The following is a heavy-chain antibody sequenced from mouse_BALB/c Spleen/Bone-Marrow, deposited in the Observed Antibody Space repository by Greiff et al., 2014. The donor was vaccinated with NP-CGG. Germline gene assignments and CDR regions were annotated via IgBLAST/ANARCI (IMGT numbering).Heavy chain of an antibody. J-gene: IGHJ3*01. CDR3: AAYYYGSSYGFAY. Sequence: EVQLQESVAELVKPGASVKLSCTASGFNIKDTYMHWVKQRPEQGLEWIGRIDPANGNTKYDPKFQGKATITADTSANTAYLQLSSLTSEYTAVYYGAAYYYGSSYGFAYGGQGTLVTVSA. CDR2: IDPANGNT. V-gene: IGHV14-3*02. CDR1: GFNIKDTY. D-gene: IGHD1-1*01.